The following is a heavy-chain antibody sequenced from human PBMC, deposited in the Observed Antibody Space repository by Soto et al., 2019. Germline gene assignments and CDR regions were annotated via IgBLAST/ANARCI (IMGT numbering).Heavy chain of an antibody. Sequence: SQTLSLTCAISGDSVSSNSAAWNWIRQSPSRGLEWLGRTYYRSKWYNDYAVSVKSRITINPDTSKNQFPLQLNSVTPEDTAVYYCARASRAGRNYYYGMDVWGQGTTVTVSS. CDR1: GDSVSSNSAA. J-gene: IGHJ6*02. CDR3: ARASRAGRNYYYGMDV. D-gene: IGHD6-13*01. CDR2: TYYRSKWYN. V-gene: IGHV6-1*01.